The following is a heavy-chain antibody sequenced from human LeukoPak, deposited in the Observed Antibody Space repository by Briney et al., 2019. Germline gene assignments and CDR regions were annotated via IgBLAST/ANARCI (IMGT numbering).Heavy chain of an antibody. CDR1: GGSFSGYY. CDR2: INHSGST. V-gene: IGHV4-34*01. D-gene: IGHD3-22*01. CDR3: ARIRVYDSVCDAFDI. Sequence: SETLSLTCAVYGGSFSGYYWSWIRQPPGKGLEWIGEINHSGSTNYNPSLKSRVTISVDTSKNQFSLKLSSVTAADTAVYYCARIRVYDSVCDAFDIWGQRTMVSVSS. J-gene: IGHJ3*02.